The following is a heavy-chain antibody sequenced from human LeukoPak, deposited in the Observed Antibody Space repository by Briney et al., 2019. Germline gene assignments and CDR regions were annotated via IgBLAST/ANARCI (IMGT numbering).Heavy chain of an antibody. CDR3: ARDGPYYGSGSSVYNYFYMDV. V-gene: IGHV1-2*02. CDR1: EYTFTGYY. J-gene: IGHJ6*03. CDR2: INPNSGAT. D-gene: IGHD3-10*01. Sequence: GASVKVSCKASEYTFTGYYIHWVRQAPGQGLEWMGWINPNSGATNYAQKFQGRVTMTRDTSISTAYMELSRLTSDDTAVYYCARDGPYYGSGSSVYNYFYMDVWGKGTTVTISS.